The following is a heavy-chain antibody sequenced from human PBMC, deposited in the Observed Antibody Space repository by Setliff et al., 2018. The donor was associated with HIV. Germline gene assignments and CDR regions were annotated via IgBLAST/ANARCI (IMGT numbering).Heavy chain of an antibody. CDR1: GYTFTTYG. CDR3: ARGQGPVDY. CDR2: ISGHSEKT. Sequence: ASVKVSCKASGYTFTTYGMSWIRQAPGQGLEWMGWISGHSEKTDFSQKVRDRLTLTMDTSTSTAYMELRSLTSDDTAVYYCARGQGPVDYWGQGTLVTVSS. V-gene: IGHV1-18*01. J-gene: IGHJ4*02.